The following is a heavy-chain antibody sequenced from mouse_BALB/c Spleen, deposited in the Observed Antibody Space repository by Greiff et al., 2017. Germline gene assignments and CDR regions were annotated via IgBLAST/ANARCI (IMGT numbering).Heavy chain of an antibody. CDR1: GYSITSGYY. CDR3: ARDLDGNYDYYAMDY. Sequence: ESGPGLVKPSQSLSLTCSVTGYSITSGYYWNWIRQFPGNKLEWMGYISYDGSNNYNPSLKNRISITRDTSKNQFFLKLNSVTTEDTATYYCARDLDGNYDYYAMDYWGQGTSVTVSS. V-gene: IGHV3-6*02. CDR2: ISYDGSN. J-gene: IGHJ4*01. D-gene: IGHD2-1*01.